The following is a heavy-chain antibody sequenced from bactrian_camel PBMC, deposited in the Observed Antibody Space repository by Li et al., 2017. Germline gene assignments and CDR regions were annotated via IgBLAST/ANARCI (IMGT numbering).Heavy chain of an antibody. CDR1: RPQPPYTASLYTFYSAC. V-gene: IGHV3S57*01. D-gene: IGHD5*01. Sequence: QVQLAETGGGSGQAGGTLRLSCEASRPQPPYTASLYTFYSACMGWFRQAPQHEREGVAAIDNDGHTRYADSVKDRFTISKDNTKNTLYLQMNNLKPEDTSMYYCAADTRSGCGAGYWRVGFPFGSRGQGTQVTVS. CDR2: IDNDGHT. J-gene: IGHJ6*01. CDR3: AADTRSGCGAGYWRVGFPFGS.